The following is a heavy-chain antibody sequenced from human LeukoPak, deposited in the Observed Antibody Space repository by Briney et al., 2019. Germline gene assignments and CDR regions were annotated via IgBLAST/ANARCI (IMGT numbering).Heavy chain of an antibody. Sequence: TLSLTCTVSGGSISSYYWSWIRQPPGKALEWLTLTYWDDVKRYSPSLKSRLTITKDTSKNQVVLTMTNMNPVDTATYYCAHFGATTFDYWGQGTLVTVSS. V-gene: IGHV2-5*08. CDR2: TYWDDVK. J-gene: IGHJ4*02. CDR1: GGSISSYYW. CDR3: AHFGATTFDY. D-gene: IGHD1-26*01.